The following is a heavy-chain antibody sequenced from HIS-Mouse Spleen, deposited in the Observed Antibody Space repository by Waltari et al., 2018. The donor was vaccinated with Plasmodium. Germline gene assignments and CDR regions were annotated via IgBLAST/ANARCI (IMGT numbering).Heavy chain of an antibody. V-gene: IGHV1-69*04. CDR1: GGPFSSYA. J-gene: IGHJ3*02. CDR2: INPILGIT. CDR3: ARVLSIAAAGKDAFDI. D-gene: IGHD6-13*01. Sequence: QVQLVQSGAEVKKPGSSVKVSCKASGGPFSSYAISWVRQAPGQGLEWMGSINPILGITNYAQNFQGRVTITADKSTSTAYMELSSLRSEDTAVYYCARVLSIAAAGKDAFDIWGQGTMVTVSS.